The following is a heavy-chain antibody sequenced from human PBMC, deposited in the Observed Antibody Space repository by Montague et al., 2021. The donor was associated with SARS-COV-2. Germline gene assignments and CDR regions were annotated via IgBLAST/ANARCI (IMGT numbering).Heavy chain of an antibody. CDR3: ARERGRGVDYFDP. Sequence: TLSLTCAVYGGSFSGYFWSWIRQTPGRGLEWIREINHGGTADYNPSLKSRVTLSVDTSKAQFSLILTSVTAADTAVYYCARERGRGVDYFDPWGQGTLVTVPS. J-gene: IGHJ5*02. V-gene: IGHV4-34*01. CDR1: GGSFSGYF. CDR2: INHGGTA. D-gene: IGHD4-11*01.